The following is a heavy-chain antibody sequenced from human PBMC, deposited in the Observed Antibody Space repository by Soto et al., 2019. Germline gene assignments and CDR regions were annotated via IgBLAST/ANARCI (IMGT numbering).Heavy chain of an antibody. CDR3: ARAMANYVDY. CDR1: GGSVSSDDYS. CDR2: IRDSGST. Sequence: QVQLQESGPGLVKPSQTLSVTCTVSGGSVSSDDYSWSWIRQHPGKGLEWMGSIRDSGSTYYNPSIVGRVTTSVETSKNQFSLRLRSVTASDTAVYYCARAMANYVDYWGQGTLVTASS. D-gene: IGHD2-8*01. J-gene: IGHJ4*02. V-gene: IGHV4-31*03.